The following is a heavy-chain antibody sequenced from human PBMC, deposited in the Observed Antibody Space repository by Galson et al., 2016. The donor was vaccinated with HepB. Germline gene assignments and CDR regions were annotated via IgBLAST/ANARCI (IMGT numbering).Heavy chain of an antibody. Sequence: SLRLSCAASGFSFTNAWMNWVRQAPGKGLEWVARIKSNSDGGTRDYAAPVGARFVISRDDSNNTLYLEMHGLTAEDTAVYYCVTGPFDYWGQGPLVVVS. CDR3: VTGPFDY. J-gene: IGHJ4*02. CDR2: IKSNSDGGTR. CDR1: GFSFTNAW. V-gene: IGHV3-15*01.